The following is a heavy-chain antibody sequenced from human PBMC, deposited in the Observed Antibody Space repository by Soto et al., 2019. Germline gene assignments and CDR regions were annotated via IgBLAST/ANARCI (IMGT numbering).Heavy chain of an antibody. CDR2: IYPGDSDT. Sequence: GESLKISCNGSGCSLTSYWIGWGRQMPGKGLEWMGIIYPGDSDTRYSPSFQGQVTISADKSISTAYLQWSSLKASDTAMYYCARQGVLVSSAKGGYYGMYVSGQRTTVTVSS. V-gene: IGHV5-51*01. CDR3: ARQGVLVSSAKGGYYGMYV. CDR1: GCSLTSYW. J-gene: IGHJ6*02. D-gene: IGHD2-2*01.